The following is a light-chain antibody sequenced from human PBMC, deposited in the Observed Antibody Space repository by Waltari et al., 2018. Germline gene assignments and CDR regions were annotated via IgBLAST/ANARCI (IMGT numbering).Light chain of an antibody. CDR1: CGLIVNV. CDR2: VNSDGSH. V-gene: IGLV4-69*01. Sequence: LRLTQSPSASDSLGPPVKLTCTLRCGLIVNVIEWLWQHPRKGPRYLMKVNSDGSHSKGDDIPDRFSGSSSGAERYLTISSLQSEDEADYYCQTGGHGTWVFGGGTKLTVL. J-gene: IGLJ3*02. CDR3: QTGGHGTWV.